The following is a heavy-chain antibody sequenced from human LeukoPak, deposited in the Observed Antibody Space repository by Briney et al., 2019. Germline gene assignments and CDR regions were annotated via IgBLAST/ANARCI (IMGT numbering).Heavy chain of an antibody. V-gene: IGHV4-39*07. CDR3: ARDMHGMNV. CDR1: GGSLSSSSYY. CDR2: IYYSGST. Sequence: SETLSLTCTVSGGSLSSSSYYWGWIRQPPGKGPEWIGNIYYSGSTYYNPSLKSRVTISVDTSKNQFSLKLSSVTAADTAVYYCARDMHGMNVWGQGTTVTVSS. J-gene: IGHJ6*02.